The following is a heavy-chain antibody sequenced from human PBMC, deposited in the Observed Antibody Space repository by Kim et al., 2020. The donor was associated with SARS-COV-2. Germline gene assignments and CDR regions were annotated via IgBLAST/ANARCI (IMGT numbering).Heavy chain of an antibody. D-gene: IGHD3-9*01. J-gene: IGHJ6*02. V-gene: IGHV3-23*01. CDR3: ALTRAVYYYYGMDV. Sequence: ADSVKGRVTISRNNSKNTLYLQRNSLRAEDTAVYYCALTRAVYYYYGMDVWGQGTTVTVSS.